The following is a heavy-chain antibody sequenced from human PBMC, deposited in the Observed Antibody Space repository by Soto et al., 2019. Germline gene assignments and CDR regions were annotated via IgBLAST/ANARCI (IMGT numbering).Heavy chain of an antibody. J-gene: IGHJ6*04. CDR2: IYYSGST. V-gene: IGHV4-39*01. D-gene: IGHD3-9*01. CDR3: ARRNDILTGYSYFAYYYYGMYV. Sequence: PSETLSLTCTVSGGSISSSSYYWGWIRQPPGKGLEWIGSIYYSGSTYYNPSLKSRVTISVDTSKNQFSLKLSSVNAADTAVYYCARRNDILTGYSYFAYYYYGMYVWGKGTTVTVSS. CDR1: GGSISSSSYY.